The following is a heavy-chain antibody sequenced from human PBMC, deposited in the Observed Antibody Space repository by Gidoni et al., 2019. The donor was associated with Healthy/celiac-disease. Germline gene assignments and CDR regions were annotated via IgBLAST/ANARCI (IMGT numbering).Heavy chain of an antibody. J-gene: IGHJ3*02. CDR3: ARDNSIAAAAEGIDAFDI. V-gene: IGHV4-38-2*02. Sequence: VQLQESGPGLVKPSETLSLTCAVSGYSISSGYYWGWIRQPPGKGLEWIGSIYHSGSTYYNPSLKSRVTISVDTSKNQFSLKLSSVTAADTAVYYCARDNSIAAAAEGIDAFDIWGQGTMVTVSS. D-gene: IGHD6-13*01. CDR2: IYHSGST. CDR1: GYSISSGYY.